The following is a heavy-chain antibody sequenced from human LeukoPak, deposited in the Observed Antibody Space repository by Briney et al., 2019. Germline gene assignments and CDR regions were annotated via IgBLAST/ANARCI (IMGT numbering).Heavy chain of an antibody. CDR1: GFTFSSHA. D-gene: IGHD3-10*01. V-gene: IGHV3-23*01. Sequence: GGSLRLSCAASGFTFSSHAMSWVRQAPGKGLEWVSAISGSGGSTYYADSVKGRFTISRDNSKNTLYLQMNSLRAEDTAVYYCAKDLGYYGSITYFDYWGREPWSPSPQ. CDR3: AKDLGYYGSITYFDY. CDR2: ISGSGGST. J-gene: IGHJ4*02.